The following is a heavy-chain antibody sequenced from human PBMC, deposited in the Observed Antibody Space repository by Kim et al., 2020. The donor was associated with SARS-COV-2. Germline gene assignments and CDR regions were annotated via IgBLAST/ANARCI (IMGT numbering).Heavy chain of an antibody. V-gene: IGHV7-4-1*02. Sequence: ASVKVSCKASGYTFTSYAMNWVRQAPGQGLEWMGWINTNTGNPTYAQGFTGRFVFSLDTSVSTAYLQISSLKAEDTAVYYCARECSSSWYFAAAYYYYGMDVWGQGTTVTVSS. CDR3: ARECSSSWYFAAAYYYYGMDV. J-gene: IGHJ6*02. D-gene: IGHD6-13*01. CDR1: GYTFTSYA. CDR2: INTNTGNP.